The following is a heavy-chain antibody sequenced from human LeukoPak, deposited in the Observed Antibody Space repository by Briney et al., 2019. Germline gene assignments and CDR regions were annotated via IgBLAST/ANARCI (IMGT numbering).Heavy chain of an antibody. CDR2: IWYDGSNK. CDR1: GFTFSSYG. J-gene: IGHJ4*02. V-gene: IGHV3-33*01. CDR3: ARDGLLGYFDY. Sequence: GGSLRLSCAASGFTFSSYGMHWVRQAPGKGLEWVAVIWYDGSNKYYADSVKGRFTISRDNSKNTLYLQMNSLRAEDTAVYHCARDGLLGYFDYWGQGTLVTVSS.